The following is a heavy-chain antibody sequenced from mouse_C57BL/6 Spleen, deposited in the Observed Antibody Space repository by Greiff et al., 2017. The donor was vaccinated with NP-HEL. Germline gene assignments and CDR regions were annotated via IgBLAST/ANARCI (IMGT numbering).Heavy chain of an antibody. CDR2: IYPRSGNT. V-gene: IGHV1-81*01. J-gene: IGHJ3*01. CDR1: GYTFTSYG. CDR3: ARGSPWFAY. Sequence: VKLMESGAELARPGASVKLSCKASGYTFTSYGISWVKQRTGQGLEWIGEIYPRSGNTYYNEKFKGKATLTADKSSSTAYMELRSLTSEDSAVYFCARGSPWFAYWGQGTLVTVSA.